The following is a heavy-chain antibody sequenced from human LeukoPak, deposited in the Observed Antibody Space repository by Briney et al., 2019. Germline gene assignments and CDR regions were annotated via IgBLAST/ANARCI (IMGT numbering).Heavy chain of an antibody. CDR2: IYYSGST. V-gene: IGHV4-39*07. Sequence: SETLSLTCTVSGGSISSSSYYWGWIRQPPGKGLEWIGSIYYSGSTYYNPSLKSRVTISVDTSKNQFSLKLSSVTAADTAVHYCARDNDYYDSSGYFVIWGQGTLVTVSS. J-gene: IGHJ4*02. D-gene: IGHD3-22*01. CDR1: GGSISSSSYY. CDR3: ARDNDYYDSSGYFVI.